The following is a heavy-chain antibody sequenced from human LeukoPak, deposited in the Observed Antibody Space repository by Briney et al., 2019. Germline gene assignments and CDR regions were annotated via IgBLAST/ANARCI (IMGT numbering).Heavy chain of an antibody. D-gene: IGHD1/OR15-1a*01. CDR3: AREGLTGTIDY. Sequence: XSSXXXSWVRXAPGKXLGWVSVIYSGGSTYYADSVKGRFTISRDNSKNTLYLQMNSLRAEDTAVYYCAREGLTGTIDYWGQGTLVTVSS. V-gene: IGHV3-53*01. CDR2: IYSGGST. J-gene: IGHJ4*02. CDR1: XSSXX.